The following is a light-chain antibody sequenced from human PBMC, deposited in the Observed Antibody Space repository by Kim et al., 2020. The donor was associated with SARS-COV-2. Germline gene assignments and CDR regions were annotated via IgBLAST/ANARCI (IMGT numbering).Light chain of an antibody. Sequence: QRATLSSSGRTCNVGTYTVRWYQQHPGPAPALLIYSNDLRPSGAPDRFSGSSSGTSASLALTGVQSEDEADYYCDSWDDSRNGLLFGGGTQLTVL. V-gene: IGLV1-44*01. CDR2: SND. CDR1: TCNVGTYT. CDR3: DSWDDSRNGLL. J-gene: IGLJ2*01.